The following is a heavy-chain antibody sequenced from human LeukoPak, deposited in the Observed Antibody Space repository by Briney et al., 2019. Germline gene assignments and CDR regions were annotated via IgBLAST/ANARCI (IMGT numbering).Heavy chain of an antibody. Sequence: GGSLRLSCAASGFTFSSYWMSWVRQAPGKGLEWVANIKQDGSEKYYVDSVKGRFTISRDNAKNSLYLQMNSLRAEDTAVYYCARAPVTAASGPGGYWGQGTLVTVSS. D-gene: IGHD6-13*01. CDR1: GFTFSSYW. J-gene: IGHJ4*02. CDR3: ARAPVTAASGPGGY. CDR2: IKQDGSEK. V-gene: IGHV3-7*01.